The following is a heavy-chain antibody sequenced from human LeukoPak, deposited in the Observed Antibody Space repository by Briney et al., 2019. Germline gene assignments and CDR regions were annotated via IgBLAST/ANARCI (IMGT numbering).Heavy chain of an antibody. V-gene: IGHV3-21*01. D-gene: IGHD3-10*01. J-gene: IGHJ4*02. Sequence: GGSLRLSRAASGFTFSSYSMNWVRQAPGKGLEWVSSISSSSSYIYYADSVKGRFTISRDNAKNSLYLQMNSLRAEDTAVYYCARAMVRGVIADYWGQGTLVTVSS. CDR3: ARAMVRGVIADY. CDR1: GFTFSSYS. CDR2: ISSSSSYI.